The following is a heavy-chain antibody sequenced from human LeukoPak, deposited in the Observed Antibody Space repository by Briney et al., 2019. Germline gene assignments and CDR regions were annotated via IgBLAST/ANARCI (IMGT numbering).Heavy chain of an antibody. V-gene: IGHV3-21*01. CDR1: GFTFSNYR. J-gene: IGHJ4*02. CDR3: ARDLSGVTGYTYGRGIDY. D-gene: IGHD5-18*01. Sequence: GGSLRLSCAASGFTFSNYRMNWVRQAPGKGLEWVSSISSSSSYIYYADSVKGRFTISRDNAKNSLSLQMNSLRAEDTAVYYCARDLSGVTGYTYGRGIDYWGQGTLVTVSS. CDR2: ISSSSSYI.